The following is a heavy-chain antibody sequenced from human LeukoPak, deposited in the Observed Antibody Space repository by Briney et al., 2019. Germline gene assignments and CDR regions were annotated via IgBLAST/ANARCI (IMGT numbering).Heavy chain of an antibody. CDR2: ISGSGGGT. CDR1: GITIRSSG. CDR3: VDGSGSR. D-gene: IGHD3-22*01. Sequence: SGGSLRLSCAASGITIRSSGMSWARQAPGKGLEWVSAISGSGGGTHYADSVKGRFTISRDNSKNTLYLQMNSLRAEDTAVYYCVDGSGSRWGQGTLVTVSS. V-gene: IGHV3-23*01. J-gene: IGHJ4*02.